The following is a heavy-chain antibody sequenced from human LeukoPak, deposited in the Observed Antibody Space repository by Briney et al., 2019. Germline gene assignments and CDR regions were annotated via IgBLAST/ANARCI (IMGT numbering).Heavy chain of an antibody. CDR2: ISGSVGST. J-gene: IGHJ2*01. CDR1: GVALSSYG. CDR3: AISFNWYFDL. V-gene: IGHV3-23*01. Sequence: GGSLRLSCAASGVALSSYGMHWVRQAPGTGLEWVSAISGSVGSTYYADSVKGRFTISRDNSKNTLYLQMNSLRAEDTAVYYCAISFNWYFDLWGRGTLVTVSS.